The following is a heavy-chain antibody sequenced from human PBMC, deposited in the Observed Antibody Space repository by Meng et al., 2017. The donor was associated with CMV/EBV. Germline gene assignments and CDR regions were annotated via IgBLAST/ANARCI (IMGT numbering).Heavy chain of an antibody. CDR3: ARGGGWSSSSDWGDYYYYGMDV. Sequence: LSLTCAASGFTFSSYSMNWVRQAPGKGLEWVSSISSNSSYIYYADSVKGRFTISRDNAKNSLYLQMNSLRAEDTAVYYCARGGGWSSSSDWGDYYYYGMDVWGQGTTVTVSS. V-gene: IGHV3-21*01. J-gene: IGHJ6*02. CDR1: GFTFSSYS. CDR2: ISSNSSYI. D-gene: IGHD6-6*01.